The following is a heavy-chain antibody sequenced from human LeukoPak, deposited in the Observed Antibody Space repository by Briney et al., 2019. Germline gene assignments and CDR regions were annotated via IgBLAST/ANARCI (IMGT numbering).Heavy chain of an antibody. CDR2: INPNSGGT. J-gene: IGHJ5*02. Sequence: ASVKVSCKASGYTFTGYYMHWVRQAPGQGLEWMGWINPNSGGTNYAQKFQGRVTMTRDTSISTAYMELSRLRSDDTAVYYCARSLWFGELCWFGPWGQGTLVTVSS. V-gene: IGHV1-2*02. CDR1: GYTFTGYY. D-gene: IGHD3-10*01. CDR3: ARSLWFGELCWFGP.